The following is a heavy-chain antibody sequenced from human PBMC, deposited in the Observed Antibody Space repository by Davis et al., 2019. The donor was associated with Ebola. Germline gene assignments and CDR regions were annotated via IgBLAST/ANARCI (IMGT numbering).Heavy chain of an antibody. CDR2: INHSGST. D-gene: IGHD3-10*01. V-gene: IGHV4-34*01. CDR3: ARDRSYYASGSYYV. Sequence: SETLSLTCAVYGGSFSGSYWSWIRQPPGKGLEWIGEINHSGSTNYSPSLKSRVTISVDTSKNQFSLKLSSVTAADTAMYYCARDRSYYASGSYYVWGKGTTVTVSS. J-gene: IGHJ6*04. CDR1: GGSFSGSY.